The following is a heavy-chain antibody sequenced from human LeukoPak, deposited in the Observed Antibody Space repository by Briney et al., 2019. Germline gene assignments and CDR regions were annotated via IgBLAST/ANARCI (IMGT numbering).Heavy chain of an antibody. V-gene: IGHV3-30*02. D-gene: IGHD5-24*01. Sequence: GGSLRLSCAASGFTFSSSGMHWVRQAPGKGLEWLAFIRYDGSDKYYADSVKGRFTISRDNSKNTLYLQMSSLRPEDTAVYYCAKDSNFLDAFDIWGQGTMVTVSS. CDR1: GFTFSSSG. CDR2: IRYDGSDK. CDR3: AKDSNFLDAFDI. J-gene: IGHJ3*02.